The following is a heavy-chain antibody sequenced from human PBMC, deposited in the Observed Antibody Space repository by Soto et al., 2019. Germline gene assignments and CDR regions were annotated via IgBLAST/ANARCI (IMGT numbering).Heavy chain of an antibody. CDR2: IDYNGNT. Sequence: QVQLQESGPGLVKPSETLSLTCTVSGGSISGYYWNWIRQPPGKGLEWIGYIDYNGNTNYNPSLESRVTISVDTSKKQFSLKLSSVTAADTAVYYCASAGYYYYGMDVWGQGNTVTVSS. CDR3: ASAGYYYYGMDV. J-gene: IGHJ6*02. V-gene: IGHV4-59*01. CDR1: GGSISGYY.